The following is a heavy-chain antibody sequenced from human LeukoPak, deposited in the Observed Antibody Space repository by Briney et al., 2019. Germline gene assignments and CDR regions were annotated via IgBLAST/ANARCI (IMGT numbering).Heavy chain of an antibody. CDR3: ARCGYNWNSRWFDP. CDR1: GGTFSSYA. Sequence: ASVKVSCKASGGTFSSYAISWVRQAPGQGLEWMGWMNPNSGNTGYAQKFQGRVTMTRNTSISTAYMELSSLRSEDTAVYYCARCGYNWNSRWFDPWGQGTLVTVSS. J-gene: IGHJ5*02. CDR2: MNPNSGNT. D-gene: IGHD1-20*01. V-gene: IGHV1-8*02.